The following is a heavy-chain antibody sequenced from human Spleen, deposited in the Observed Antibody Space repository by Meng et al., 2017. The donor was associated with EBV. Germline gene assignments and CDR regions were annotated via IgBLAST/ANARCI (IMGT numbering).Heavy chain of an antibody. CDR1: GYRFTSYG. J-gene: IGHJ4*02. V-gene: IGHV1-18*01. CDR2: ISAYNGNR. D-gene: IGHD5-24*01. Sequence: QVQLVQSGAEVKKPGASVKLSCKASGYRFTSYGISWVRQAPRQGLEWMGWISAYNGNRNYGQKLQGRVTMTTDTSTSTAYMELRSLRSDDTAVYYCARDLEDGDFDYWGQGTLVTVSS. CDR3: ARDLEDGDFDY.